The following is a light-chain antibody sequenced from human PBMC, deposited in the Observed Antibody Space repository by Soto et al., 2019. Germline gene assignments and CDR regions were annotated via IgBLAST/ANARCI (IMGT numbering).Light chain of an antibody. CDR2: YDD. J-gene: IGLJ2*01. Sequence: SYELTQPPSVSVAPGQTASFTCGGHNIWSKSVHWYQQKPGQAPILVIYYDDDRPSGIPGRFSGSNSGSAATLTISRVEAGDEADYYCQVWDSDTDHVVFGGGTKLTVL. CDR1: NIWSKS. V-gene: IGLV3-21*02. CDR3: QVWDSDTDHVV.